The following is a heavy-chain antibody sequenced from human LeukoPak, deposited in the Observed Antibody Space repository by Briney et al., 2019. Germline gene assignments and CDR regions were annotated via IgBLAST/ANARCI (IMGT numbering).Heavy chain of an antibody. J-gene: IGHJ6*03. Sequence: ASVKVSCKASGGTFSSYAVSWVRQAPGQGLEWMGGIIPIFGTANYAQKFQGRVTITADESTSTAYMELSSLRSEDTAVYYCARSGPYDFWSGSSSRASIRYYYYMDVWGKGTTVTVSS. V-gene: IGHV1-69*13. CDR3: ARSGPYDFWSGSSSRASIRYYYYMDV. CDR2: IIPIFGTA. D-gene: IGHD3-3*01. CDR1: GGTFSSYA.